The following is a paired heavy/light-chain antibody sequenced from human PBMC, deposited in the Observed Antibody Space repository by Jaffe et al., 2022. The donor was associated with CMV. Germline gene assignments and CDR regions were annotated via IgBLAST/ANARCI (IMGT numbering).Light chain of an antibody. CDR1: QSISVY. J-gene: IGKJ1*01. CDR3: QQRTNGWT. CDR2: DAS. Sequence: ETVLTQSPATLSLPPGERATLSCRASQSISVYLAWYQQKPGQAPRLLIYDASTRATGIPARFSGSGSGTDFTLTISSLEPEDTAVYYCQQRTNGWTFGQGTKVEIK. V-gene: IGKV3-11*01.
Heavy chain of an antibody. J-gene: IGHJ5*02. CDR2: IYYTGST. CDR3: AREGGATLTYNWLDP. D-gene: IGHD4-4*01. CDR1: GGSISNYY. V-gene: IGHV4-59*01. Sequence: QVQLQESGPGLVKPSETLSLTCTVSGGSISNYYWTWIRQPPGKGLEWIGNIYYTGSTNFNPSLKSRVTLSVDTSKNQFSLKLTSVTTADTAVYYCAREGGATLTYNWLDPWGQGTLVTVSS.